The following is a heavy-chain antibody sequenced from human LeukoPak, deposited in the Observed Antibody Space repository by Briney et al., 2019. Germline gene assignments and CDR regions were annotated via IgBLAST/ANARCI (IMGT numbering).Heavy chain of an antibody. Sequence: PGRSLRLSCAASGFTFSTYAMHWVRQAPGKGLEWVAFIRYDGSNKYYADSVKGRFTISRDNSKNTLYLQMNSLRAEDTAVYYCAKDSMTTVTPFDYWGQGTLVTVSS. CDR3: AKDSMTTVTPFDY. V-gene: IGHV3-30*02. CDR1: GFTFSTYA. D-gene: IGHD4-17*01. J-gene: IGHJ4*02. CDR2: IRYDGSNK.